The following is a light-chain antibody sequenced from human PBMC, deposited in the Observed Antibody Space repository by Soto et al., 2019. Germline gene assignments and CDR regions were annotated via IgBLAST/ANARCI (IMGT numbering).Light chain of an antibody. V-gene: IGKV1-8*01. CDR2: AAS. Sequence: AIRMTQSPSSFSASTGDRATITCRASQGISSYLAWYQQKPGKPPKLLIYAASNLQSGVPSRFSGSGSGTDFTITISCLKSEDFATYYCHQYYSYPCTCGQGTKLEIK. CDR3: HQYYSYPCT. CDR1: QGISSY. J-gene: IGKJ2*01.